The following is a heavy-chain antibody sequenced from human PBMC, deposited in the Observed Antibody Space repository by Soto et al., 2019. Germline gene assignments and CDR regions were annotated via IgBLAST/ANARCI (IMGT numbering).Heavy chain of an antibody. Sequence: QVQLVESGGGVVQPGRSLRLSCAASGFTFSSYGMHWVRQAPGKGLEWVAVISYDGSNKYYADSVKGRFTISRDNSKNTLYLQMNSLRAEDTAVYYCAKSRGLRIPAAISADAFDIWGQGTMVTVSS. V-gene: IGHV3-30*18. CDR2: ISYDGSNK. J-gene: IGHJ3*02. CDR3: AKSRGLRIPAAISADAFDI. CDR1: GFTFSSYG. D-gene: IGHD2-2*01.